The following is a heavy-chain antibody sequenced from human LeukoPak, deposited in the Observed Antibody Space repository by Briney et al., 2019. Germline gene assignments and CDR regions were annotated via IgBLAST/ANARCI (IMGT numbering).Heavy chain of an antibody. Sequence: ASVKVSCKASGYTFTGYYMHWVRQAPGQGLEWMGRINPNSGGTNYAQKFQGRVTMTRDTSISTAYMELSRLRSDDTAVYYCSTWNYYDSSGFIDYWGQGTLVTASS. J-gene: IGHJ4*02. CDR2: INPNSGGT. V-gene: IGHV1-2*06. D-gene: IGHD3-22*01. CDR3: STWNYYDSSGFIDY. CDR1: GYTFTGYY.